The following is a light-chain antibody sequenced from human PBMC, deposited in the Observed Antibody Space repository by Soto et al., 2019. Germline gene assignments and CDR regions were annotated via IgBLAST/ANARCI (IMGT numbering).Light chain of an antibody. CDR1: QNVANY. CDR3: QQRSNWPVT. Sequence: EIVLTQSPATLSLSPGERATLSCRASQNVANYLDWYQQKPGQAPRLLIYESSNRATGIAARFSGSGSGTDFTLTISSLEPEDFAVYYCQQRSNWPVTFGPGTKVDIK. J-gene: IGKJ3*01. CDR2: ESS. V-gene: IGKV3-11*01.